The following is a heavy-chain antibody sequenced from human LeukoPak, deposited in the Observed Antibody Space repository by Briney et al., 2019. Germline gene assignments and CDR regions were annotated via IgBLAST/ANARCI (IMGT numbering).Heavy chain of an antibody. D-gene: IGHD3-10*01. CDR2: IYHSGST. V-gene: IGHV4-30-2*01. CDR3: PTAAYGSGTYYFDY. Sequence: SETLSLTCCVSGDPNSSVGYSWSRIRQPPGKGLEWLGYIYHSGSTYYNPSLKTRVTISVDRSKNQFSLKLSSVTAANTAVYYCPTAAYGSGTYYFDYWGQGTLVTVSS. J-gene: IGHJ4*02. CDR1: GDPNSSVGYS.